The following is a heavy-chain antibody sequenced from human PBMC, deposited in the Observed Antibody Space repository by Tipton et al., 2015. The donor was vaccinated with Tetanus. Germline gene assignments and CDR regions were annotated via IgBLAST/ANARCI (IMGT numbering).Heavy chain of an antibody. CDR3: AKDGCFSVGCLGSDY. CDR2: IDWHGDRI. D-gene: IGHD5/OR15-5a*01. V-gene: IGHV3-9*01. Sequence: SLRLSCAASGFTFDDYAMHWVRQTPGKGLEWVSAIDWHGDRIGYADSVKGRFTISRDNAKKSLYLQMNSLRAEDTAVYYCAKDGCFSVGCLGSDYWGQGNLVTVSS. CDR1: GFTFDDYA. J-gene: IGHJ4*02.